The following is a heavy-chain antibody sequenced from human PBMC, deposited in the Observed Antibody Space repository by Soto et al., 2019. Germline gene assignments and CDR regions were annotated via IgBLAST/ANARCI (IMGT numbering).Heavy chain of an antibody. J-gene: IGHJ3*02. D-gene: IGHD3-22*01. CDR1: GGSISSGGYY. V-gene: IGHV4-31*03. CDR3: ARTQEYYYDSSGYRAAFDI. CDR2: IYYSGST. Sequence: QVQLQESGPGLVKPSQTLSLTCTVSGGSISSGGYYWSWIRQHPGKGLEWIGYIYYSGSTYYNPSVKSRVTISVDTSKNQFSLKLSSVTAADTAVYYCARTQEYYYDSSGYRAAFDIWGQGTMVTVSS.